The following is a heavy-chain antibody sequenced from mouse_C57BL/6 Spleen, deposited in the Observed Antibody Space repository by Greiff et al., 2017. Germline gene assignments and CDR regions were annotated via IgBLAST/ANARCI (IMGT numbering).Heavy chain of an antibody. V-gene: IGHV1-82*01. D-gene: IGHD1-1*01. Sequence: VQLQQSGPELVKPGASVKISCKASGYAFSSSWMNWVKQRPGKGLEWIGRIYPGDGDTNYNGKFKGKATLTAAKSSSTAYMQLSSLTSEDSAVYFCARGTTAVEGAYWGQGTLVTVSA. CDR1: GYAFSSSW. CDR3: ARGTTAVEGAY. J-gene: IGHJ3*01. CDR2: IYPGDGDT.